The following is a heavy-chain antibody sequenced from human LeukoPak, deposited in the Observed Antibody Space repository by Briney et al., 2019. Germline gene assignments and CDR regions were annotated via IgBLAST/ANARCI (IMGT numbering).Heavy chain of an antibody. CDR3: ARQKYYYGSGSYYNGGFEFDP. CDR2: IYYSGST. V-gene: IGHV4-39*01. D-gene: IGHD3-10*01. J-gene: IGHJ5*02. Sequence: KPSETLSLTCTASGGSISSSSYYWGWIRQPPRKGLEWIGSIYYSGSTYYNQSLKSRVTISVDTSKNQFSLKLSSVTAADTAVYYCARQKYYYGSGSYYNGGFEFDPWGQGTLVTVSS. CDR1: GGSISSSSYY.